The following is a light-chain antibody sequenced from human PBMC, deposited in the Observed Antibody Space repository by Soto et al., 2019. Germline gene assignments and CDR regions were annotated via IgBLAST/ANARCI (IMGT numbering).Light chain of an antibody. V-gene: IGLV2-11*01. J-gene: IGLJ3*02. CDR1: SNYVDGYNY. Sequence: QSVLTQPRSVSGSPGQSVTISCTGTSNYVDGYNYVSWYQHHPGKAPKLMIFDVSQRPSGVPDRFSGSKSGNAASLTISGLRAEDEADYYCCSYAGNYPVLFGGGTKLTVL. CDR3: CSYAGNYPVL. CDR2: DVS.